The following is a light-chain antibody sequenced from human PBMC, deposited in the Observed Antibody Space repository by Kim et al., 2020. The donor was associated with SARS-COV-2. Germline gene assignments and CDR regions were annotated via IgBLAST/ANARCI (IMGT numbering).Light chain of an antibody. CDR1: QGISSY. V-gene: IGKV1-9*01. CDR2: AAS. Sequence: ASVGDRFTITCRASQGISSYLAWYQQKPGKAPKLLIYAASTLQSGVPSRFSGSGSGTEFTLTISSLQPEDFATYYCQQLNSYPPTFGPGTKVDIK. CDR3: QQLNSYPPT. J-gene: IGKJ3*01.